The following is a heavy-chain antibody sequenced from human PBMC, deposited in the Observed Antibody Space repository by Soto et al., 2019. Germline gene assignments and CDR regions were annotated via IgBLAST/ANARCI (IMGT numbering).Heavy chain of an antibody. CDR1: GGSVSSGSHY. CDR3: ASRCYESRGFDM. CDR2: IYKSGTT. D-gene: IGHD2-15*01. Sequence: PSETLSLTCNVSGGSVSSGSHYWGWIRQPPGKGLEWVGYIYKSGTTNYNPSLKSRVTISMDMSKNQFSLNLNSMTPADTAVYYCASRCYESRGFDMWGQGTVVTVSS. V-gene: IGHV4-61*01. J-gene: IGHJ3*02.